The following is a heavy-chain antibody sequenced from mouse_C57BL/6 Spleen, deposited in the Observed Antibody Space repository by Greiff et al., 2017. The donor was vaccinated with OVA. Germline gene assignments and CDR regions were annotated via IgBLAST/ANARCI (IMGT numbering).Heavy chain of an antibody. CDR1: GFSLTSYA. D-gene: IGHD2-1*01. V-gene: IGHV2-9-1*01. J-gene: IGHJ3*01. Sequence: VKLMESGPGLVAPSQSLSITCTVSGFSLTSYAISWVRQPPGKGLEWLGVIWTGGGTNYNSALKSRLSISKDNSKSQVFLKMNSLQTEDTARYYCASLYSWFAYWGQGTLVTVSA. CDR2: IWTGGGT. CDR3: ASLYSWFAY.